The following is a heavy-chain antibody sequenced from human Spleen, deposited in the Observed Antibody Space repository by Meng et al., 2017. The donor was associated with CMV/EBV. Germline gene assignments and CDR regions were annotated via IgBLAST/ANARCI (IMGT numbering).Heavy chain of an antibody. CDR3: ARAMIIAARALDF. J-gene: IGHJ4*02. Sequence: AVSGFSFNDYGMHWVRQAPGKGLEWVTFTTYDGSNTYYADSVKGRFTISRDNSKNTLYLQMNSLRDEDTAVYYCARAMIIAARALDFWGQGTLVTVSS. CDR2: TTYDGSNT. V-gene: IGHV3-30*03. D-gene: IGHD6-6*01. CDR1: GFSFNDYG.